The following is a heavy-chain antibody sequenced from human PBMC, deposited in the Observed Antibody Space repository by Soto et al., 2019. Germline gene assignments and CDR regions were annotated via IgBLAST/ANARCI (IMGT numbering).Heavy chain of an antibody. V-gene: IGHV1-3*01. CDR3: ARAKIITTLDY. CDR2: INAGNGYT. CDR1: GYTFANYP. Sequence: QVQLVQSGAEGKKPGASVKVSCETSGYTFANYPMHWVRQAPGQTLEWMGWINAGNGYTKYSQKFQGRVTITRDTPASIAYMALNSLSSEHTAVAYCARAKIITTLDYWGQGTLVTVSS. J-gene: IGHJ4*02. D-gene: IGHD3-10*01.